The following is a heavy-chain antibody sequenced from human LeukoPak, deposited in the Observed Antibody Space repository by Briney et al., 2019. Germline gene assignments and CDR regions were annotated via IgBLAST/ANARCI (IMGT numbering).Heavy chain of an antibody. CDR1: GGTFGSYA. V-gene: IGHV1-69*13. CDR2: IIPIFGTA. J-gene: IGHJ3*02. Sequence: SVKVSCKASGGTFGSYAISWVRQAPGQGLEWMGGIIPIFGTANYAQKFQGRVTITADESTSTAYMELSSLRSEDTAVYYCAKEYDILTGYYASDIWGQGTMVTVSS. CDR3: AKEYDILTGYYASDI. D-gene: IGHD3-9*01.